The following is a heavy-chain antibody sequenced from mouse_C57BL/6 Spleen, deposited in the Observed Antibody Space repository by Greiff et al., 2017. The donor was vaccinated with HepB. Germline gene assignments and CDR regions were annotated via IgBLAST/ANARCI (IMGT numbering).Heavy chain of an antibody. CDR1: GFTFSDYG. J-gene: IGHJ2*01. CDR3: ARDWTYYFDY. D-gene: IGHD4-1*01. Sequence: EVKVEESGGGLVKPGGSLKLSCAASGFTFSDYGMHWVRQAPEKGLEWVAYISSGSSTIYYADTVKGRFTISRDNAKNTLFLQMTSLRSEDTAMYYCARDWTYYFDYWGQGTTLTVSS. V-gene: IGHV5-17*01. CDR2: ISSGSSTI.